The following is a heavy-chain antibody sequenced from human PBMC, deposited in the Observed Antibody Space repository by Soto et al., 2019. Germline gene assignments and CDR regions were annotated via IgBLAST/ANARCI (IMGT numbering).Heavy chain of an antibody. J-gene: IGHJ4*02. CDR3: ARARIVVVVAATIDY. V-gene: IGHV3-30-3*01. CDR2: ISYDGSNK. CDR1: GLTFSSYA. D-gene: IGHD2-15*01. Sequence: LRLSCAAAGLTFSSYAMHWVRQAPGKGLEWVAVISYDGSNKYYADSVKGRFTISRDNSKNTLYLQMNSLRAEDTAVYYCARARIVVVVAATIDYWGQGTLVTVSS.